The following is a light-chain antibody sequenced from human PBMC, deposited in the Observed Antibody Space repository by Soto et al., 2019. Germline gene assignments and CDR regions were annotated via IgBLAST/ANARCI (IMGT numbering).Light chain of an antibody. V-gene: IGKV3-20*01. CDR1: QSVSSDY. Sequence: EIVLTQSPGTLSLSPGERPTLSCRASQSVSSDYVAWYQQTPGKAPRLLIYGASSRATGIPDRFSGSGSGTDFTLTISRLEPEDCAVYYCQQYGTSPFTFGGGTKVEIK. J-gene: IGKJ4*01. CDR3: QQYGTSPFT. CDR2: GAS.